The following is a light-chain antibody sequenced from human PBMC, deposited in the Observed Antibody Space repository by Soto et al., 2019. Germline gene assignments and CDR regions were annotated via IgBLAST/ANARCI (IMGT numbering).Light chain of an antibody. CDR2: NTN. CDR1: SGSVSTSYY. J-gene: IGLJ3*02. V-gene: IGLV8-61*01. Sequence: QTVVTQEPSFSVSHGRTVTLTCGLSSGSVSTSYYPSWYQQTPGQAPRTLIYNTNTRSSGVPDRFSGSILGNKAALTITGAQADDESDYYCVLYMGSGISVFGGGTKVTVL. CDR3: VLYMGSGISV.